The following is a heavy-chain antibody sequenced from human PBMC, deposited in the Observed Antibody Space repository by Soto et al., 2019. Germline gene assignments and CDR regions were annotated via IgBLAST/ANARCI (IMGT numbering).Heavy chain of an antibody. V-gene: IGHV3-23*01. CDR3: AKEMTGFLAGVRWFDP. J-gene: IGHJ5*02. D-gene: IGHD3-10*01. CDR1: GFTFSSYA. Sequence: PGGSLRLSCAASGFTFSSYAMSWVRRAPGKGLEWVSAISGSGGSTYYADSVKGRFTISRDNSKNTLNLQMNSMRAEDTAVYYCAKEMTGFLAGVRWFDPWGKGTLVTVSS. CDR2: ISGSGGST.